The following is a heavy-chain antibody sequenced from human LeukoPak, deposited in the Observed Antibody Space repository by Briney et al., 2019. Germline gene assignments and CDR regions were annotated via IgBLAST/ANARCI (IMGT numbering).Heavy chain of an antibody. Sequence: GGSLRLSCAASGFTFSSYAMHWVRRAPGKGLEWVAVISYDGSNKYYADSVKGRFTISRDNSKNTLYLQMNSLRAEDTAVYYCARDPFIVATILRSHYYYGMDVWGKETTVTVSS. CDR2: ISYDGSNK. D-gene: IGHD5-12*01. CDR3: ARDPFIVATILRSHYYYGMDV. V-gene: IGHV3-30*04. J-gene: IGHJ6*04. CDR1: GFTFSSYA.